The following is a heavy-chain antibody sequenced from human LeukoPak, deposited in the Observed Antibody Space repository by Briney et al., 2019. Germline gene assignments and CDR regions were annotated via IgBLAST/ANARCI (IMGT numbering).Heavy chain of an antibody. CDR1: GASISTGDYY. Sequence: SQTLSLTCTVSGASISTGDYYYSWIRQPPGKGLEWIGYVYNPGGTHYNPSLKSRVTISVDRSMNQFSLELTSVTAADTAVYYCARDYYHGFSTYRPWGQGTLVTVSS. CDR2: VYNPGGT. D-gene: IGHD3-10*01. V-gene: IGHV4-30-4*08. CDR3: ARDYYHGFSTYRP. J-gene: IGHJ5*02.